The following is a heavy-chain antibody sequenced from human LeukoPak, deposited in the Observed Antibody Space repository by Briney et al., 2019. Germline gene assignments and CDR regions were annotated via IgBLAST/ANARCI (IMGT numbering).Heavy chain of an antibody. CDR3: TKKNNWFDP. D-gene: IGHD2-2*01. CDR1: GGSISSSSYY. CDR2: IYYSGST. J-gene: IGHJ5*02. V-gene: IGHV4-39*01. Sequence: SETLSLTCTVSGGSISSSSYYWGWIRQPPGKGLEWIGSIYYSGSTYYNPSLKSRVTISVDTSKNQFSLYCARRGIVVVPADYPTKKNNWFDPWGQGTLVTVSS.